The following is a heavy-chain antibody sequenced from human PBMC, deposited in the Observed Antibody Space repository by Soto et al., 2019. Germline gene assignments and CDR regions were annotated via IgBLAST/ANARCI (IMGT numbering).Heavy chain of an antibody. V-gene: IGHV3-53*01. CDR2: IYSGGST. CDR1: GFTVSSNY. CDR3: AKDGASSSSEYFDY. Sequence: PGGSLRLSCAASGFTVSSNYMSWVGQAPGKGLEWVSVIYSGGSTYYADSVKGRFTISRDNSKNTLYLQMNSLRAEGTAVYYCAKDGASSSSEYFDYWGQGTLVTVSS. D-gene: IGHD6-6*01. J-gene: IGHJ4*02.